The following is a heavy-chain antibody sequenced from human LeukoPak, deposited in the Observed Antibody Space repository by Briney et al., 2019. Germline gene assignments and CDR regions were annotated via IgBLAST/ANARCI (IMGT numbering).Heavy chain of an antibody. CDR1: GGSITSYY. J-gene: IGHJ4*02. CDR3: AGDILTGYFDY. CDR2: IYYSGST. D-gene: IGHD3-9*01. Sequence: SETLSLTCTVSGGSITSYYWNWIRQPPGKGLEWIGDIYYSGSTIYNPSLKSRVTISVDTSKNQFSLKVSSVTAADTAVYYCAGDILTGYFDYWGQGTLVTVSS. V-gene: IGHV4-59*03.